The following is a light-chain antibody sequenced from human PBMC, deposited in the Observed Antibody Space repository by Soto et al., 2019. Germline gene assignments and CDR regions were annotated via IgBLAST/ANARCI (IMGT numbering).Light chain of an antibody. V-gene: IGKV3-20*01. J-gene: IGKJ1*01. CDR2: GAS. CDR1: QSVSSSY. CDR3: QQYGSSSWT. Sequence: EIGLTQSPGTLSLSPGERATLSCRASQSVSSSYLAWYQQKPGQAPRPLIYGASSRAIGITDRFSGSGSGTDFTLTISRLEPEDCAVYYCQQYGSSSWTFGQGTKVEIK.